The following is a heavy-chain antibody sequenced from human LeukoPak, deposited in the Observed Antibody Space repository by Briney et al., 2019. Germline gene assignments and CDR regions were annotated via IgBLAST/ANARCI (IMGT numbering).Heavy chain of an antibody. CDR1: GGSISSYY. CDR3: ARRRGAARSFAY. V-gene: IGHV4-59*12. J-gene: IGHJ4*02. D-gene: IGHD6-6*01. CDR2: IYYSGST. Sequence: PSETLSLTCTVSGGSISSYYWSWIRQPPGKGLEWIGYIYYSGSTNYNPSLKSRVTISVDTSKNQFSLKLSSVTAADTAVYYCARRRGAARSFAYWGQGTLVTVSS.